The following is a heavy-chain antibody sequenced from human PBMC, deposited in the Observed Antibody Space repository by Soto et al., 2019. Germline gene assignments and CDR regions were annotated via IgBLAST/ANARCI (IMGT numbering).Heavy chain of an antibody. Sequence: GGSLRLSCAASGFTFSSYDMTWVRQAPGKGLEWVSFISSTSSYKYYSDSVQGRFTISRDNAKNLLYLQMSSLRVEDTAVYDCARDRGEVVRFDYWGQGTLVTVSS. CDR1: GFTFSSYD. J-gene: IGHJ4*02. V-gene: IGHV3-21*01. CDR2: ISSTSSYK. D-gene: IGHD2-15*01. CDR3: ARDRGEVVRFDY.